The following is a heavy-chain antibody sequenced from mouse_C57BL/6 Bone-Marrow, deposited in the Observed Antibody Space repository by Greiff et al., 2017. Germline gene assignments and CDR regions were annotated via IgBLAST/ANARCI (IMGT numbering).Heavy chain of an antibody. CDR3: ARGGYYYAMDY. V-gene: IGHV1-81*01. CDR1: GYTFTSYG. D-gene: IGHD3-1*01. J-gene: IGHJ4*01. Sequence: VKLQESGAELARPGASVKLSCKASGYTFTSYGISWVKQRTGQGLEWIGEIYPRSGNTYYNEKFKGKATLTADKSSSTAYMELRSLTSEDSAVYFCARGGYYYAMDYWGQGTSVTVSS. CDR2: IYPRSGNT.